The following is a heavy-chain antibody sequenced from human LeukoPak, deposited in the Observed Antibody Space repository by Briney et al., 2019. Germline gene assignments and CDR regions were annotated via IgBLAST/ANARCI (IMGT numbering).Heavy chain of an antibody. CDR1: GGSISSYY. CDR2: IYTSGST. CDR3: ARTFLGSVTYYYYGMDV. V-gene: IGHV4-4*07. D-gene: IGHD1-26*01. Sequence: PSETLSLTCTVSGGSISSYYWSWIRQPAGKGLEWIGRIYTSGSTNYNPSLKSRVTMPVDTSKNQFSLKLSSVTAADTAVYYCARTFLGSVTYYYYGMDVWGQGTTVTVSS. J-gene: IGHJ6*02.